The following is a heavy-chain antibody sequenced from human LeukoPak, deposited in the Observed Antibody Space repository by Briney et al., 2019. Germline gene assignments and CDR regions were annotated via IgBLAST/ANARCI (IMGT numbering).Heavy chain of an antibody. CDR1: GGTFSSYA. J-gene: IGHJ5*02. Sequence: ASVKVSCKASGGTFSSYAISWVRHAPGQGLEWMRGIIPIFGTANYAQKFQGRVTTTTDESTSTAYMELSSLRSEDTAVYYCARSDIVVVPAAIQYNWFDPWGQGTLVTVSS. CDR3: ARSDIVVVPAAIQYNWFDP. V-gene: IGHV1-69*05. CDR2: IIPIFGTA. D-gene: IGHD2-2*02.